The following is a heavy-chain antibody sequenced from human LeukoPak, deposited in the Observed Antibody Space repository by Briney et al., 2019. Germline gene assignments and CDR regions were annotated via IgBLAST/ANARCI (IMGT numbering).Heavy chain of an antibody. CDR2: IKSDTDGETT. Sequence: PGGSLRLSCAASGFSFNDAWMSWVRQAPGKGLEWVGRIKSDTDGETTDYAAPVKGRFTISRDDSRNTLYLQMTTLKTEDTALYYCTTDPHSGYCSGVSCYPYDYWGQGTLVTVPS. D-gene: IGHD2-15*01. CDR1: GFSFNDAW. CDR3: TTDPHSGYCSGVSCYPYDY. V-gene: IGHV3-15*01. J-gene: IGHJ4*02.